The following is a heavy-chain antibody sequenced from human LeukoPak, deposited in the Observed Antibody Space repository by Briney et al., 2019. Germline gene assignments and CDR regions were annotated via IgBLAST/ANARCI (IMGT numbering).Heavy chain of an antibody. Sequence: GGSLRLSCAASGFTVSSNEMSWVRQAPGKGLEWVSSISGGSTYYADSRKGRFTISRDNSKNTLHLQMNSLRAEDTAVYYCAKDRKYYYDSSGYLDYWGQGTLVTVSS. CDR2: ISGGST. CDR1: GFTVSSNE. D-gene: IGHD3-22*01. CDR3: AKDRKYYYDSSGYLDY. J-gene: IGHJ4*02. V-gene: IGHV3-38-3*01.